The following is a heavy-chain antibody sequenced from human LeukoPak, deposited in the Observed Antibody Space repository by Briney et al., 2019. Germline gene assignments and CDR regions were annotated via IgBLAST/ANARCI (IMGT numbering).Heavy chain of an antibody. CDR3: ARGNYYYGMDV. J-gene: IGHJ6*02. V-gene: IGHV4-34*01. CDR1: GGSFSGYY. Sequence: PSETLSLTCAVYGGSFSGYYWSWIRQPPGKGLEWIGEINHSGSTNYNPSLKSRVTISVDTSKNQFSLKLSSVTAADTAVYYCARGNYYYGMDVWGQGTTVTVSS. CDR2: INHSGST.